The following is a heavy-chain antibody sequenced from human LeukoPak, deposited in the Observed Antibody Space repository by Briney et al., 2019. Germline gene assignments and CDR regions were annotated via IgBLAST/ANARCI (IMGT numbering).Heavy chain of an antibody. CDR1: GFTFSSYS. D-gene: IGHD5-24*01. J-gene: IGHJ4*02. CDR3: ARGFAEMATIEDY. CDR2: ISSSSYI. V-gene: IGHV3-21*01. Sequence: KSGGSLRLSCAASGFTFSSYSMNWVRQAPGKGLEWVSSISSSSYIYYADSVKGRFTISRDNAKNSLYLQMNSLTAEDTAVYYCARGFAEMATIEDYWGQGTLVTVSS.